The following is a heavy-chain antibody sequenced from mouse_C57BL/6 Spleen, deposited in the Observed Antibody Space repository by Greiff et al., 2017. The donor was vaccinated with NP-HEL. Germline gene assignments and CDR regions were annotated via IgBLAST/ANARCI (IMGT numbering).Heavy chain of an antibody. CDR3: ARGHYYGSSYEGYFDV. D-gene: IGHD1-1*01. CDR2: IYPRGGNT. CDR1: GYTFTSYG. Sequence: QVQLQQSGAELARPGASVKLSCKASGYTFTSYGISWVKQRTGQGLEWIGEIYPRGGNTYYNEKFKGKATLTADKSSSTAYMELRSLTSEDSAVYFCARGHYYGSSYEGYFDVWGTGTTVTVSS. V-gene: IGHV1-81*01. J-gene: IGHJ1*03.